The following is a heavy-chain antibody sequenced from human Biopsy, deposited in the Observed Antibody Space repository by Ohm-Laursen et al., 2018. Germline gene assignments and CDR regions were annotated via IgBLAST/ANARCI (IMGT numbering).Heavy chain of an antibody. V-gene: IGHV4-59*11. CDR3: ARGSNDFGGLYFPR. J-gene: IGHJ4*02. CDR2: ISYTGYT. D-gene: IGHD4-23*01. CDR1: GGSFTGHY. Sequence: SDTLSITWTVSGGSFTGHYWSWIRQPPGKGLEWIGHISYTGYTSYNASLKSRVTISVDTSRNHFSLRLSSLTAADTAVYYCARGSNDFGGLYFPRWGQGTLLTVSS.